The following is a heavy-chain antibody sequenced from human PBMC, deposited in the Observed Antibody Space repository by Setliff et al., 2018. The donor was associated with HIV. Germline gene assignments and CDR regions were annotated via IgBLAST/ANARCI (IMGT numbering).Heavy chain of an antibody. CDR2: INPSGGRT. V-gene: IGHV1-46*01. D-gene: IGHD3-22*01. Sequence: ASVKVSCKASGYTFTNYYIHWVRQAPGQGLEWMGLINPSGGRTSYAQKFQGRLTMTRDTSRSTVYMELNSLRSEDTAVYYCARCYYDSSGPTDAFDIWGQGTVVTVSS. CDR1: GYTFTNYY. CDR3: ARCYYDSSGPTDAFDI. J-gene: IGHJ3*02.